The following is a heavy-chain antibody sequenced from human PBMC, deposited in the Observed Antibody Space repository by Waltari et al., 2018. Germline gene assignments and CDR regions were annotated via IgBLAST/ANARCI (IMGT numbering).Heavy chain of an antibody. CDR1: GGSISSGGYY. D-gene: IGHD3-3*01. V-gene: IGHV4-31*03. Sequence: QVQLQESGPGLVKPSQTLSLTCTVSGGSISSGGYYWSWIRQHPGKGLEWIGYIYYSGSTYYNPTLKSRVTKSVDTFKNQFSLKLSSVTAGDTAVYYWARGVRFLEWLLSPPYYYYMDVWGKGTTVTVSS. CDR3: ARGVRFLEWLLSPPYYYYMDV. J-gene: IGHJ6*03. CDR2: IYYSGST.